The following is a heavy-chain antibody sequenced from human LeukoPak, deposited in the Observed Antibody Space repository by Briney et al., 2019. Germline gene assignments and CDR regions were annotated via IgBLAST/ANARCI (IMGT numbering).Heavy chain of an antibody. D-gene: IGHD3-10*01. CDR3: ASHWGNDEYYGPGTYYYFDY. V-gene: IGHV4-38-2*01. CDR1: GYSISSGYY. CDR2: IYRSGST. J-gene: IGHJ4*02. Sequence: SETLSLTCAVSGYSISSGYYWGWIRQPPGKGLEWIGSIYRSGSTYYNPSLKSRVTISVDTSKNQFSLKLSSVTAADTAVYYCASHWGNDEYYGPGTYYYFDYWGQGTLVTVSS.